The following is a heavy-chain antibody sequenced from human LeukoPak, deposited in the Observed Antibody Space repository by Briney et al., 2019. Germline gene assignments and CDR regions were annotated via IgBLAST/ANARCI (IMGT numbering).Heavy chain of an antibody. CDR3: ARAEEGYSSSSPPSG. Sequence: ASVKVSCKASGGTFSSYAISWVRQAPGQGLEWMGRIIPILGTANYAQKFQGRVTITTDESTSTAYMELSSLRSEDTAVYYCARAEEGYSSSSPPSGWGQGTLVTVSS. CDR2: IIPILGTA. D-gene: IGHD6-13*01. CDR1: GGTFSSYA. J-gene: IGHJ4*02. V-gene: IGHV1-69*11.